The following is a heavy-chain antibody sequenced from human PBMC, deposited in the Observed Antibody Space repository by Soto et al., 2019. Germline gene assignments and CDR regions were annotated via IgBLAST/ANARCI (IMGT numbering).Heavy chain of an antibody. CDR2: IWYDGSNK. D-gene: IGHD1-26*01. CDR1: GFTFSSYG. CDR3: ARALQVGATTPDYFDY. J-gene: IGHJ4*02. Sequence: GGSLRLSCAASGFTFSSYGMHWVRQAPGKGLEWVAVIWYDGSNKYYADSVKGRFTISRDNSKNTLYLQMNSLRAEDTAVYYCARALQVGATTPDYFDYWGQGTLVTVSS. V-gene: IGHV3-33*01.